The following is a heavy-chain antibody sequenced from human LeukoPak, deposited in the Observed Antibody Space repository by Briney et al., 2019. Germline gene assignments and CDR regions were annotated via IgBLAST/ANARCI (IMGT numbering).Heavy chain of an antibody. CDR2: ISWNSGSI. CDR1: GFTFDDYA. Sequence: GGSLRLSCAASGFTFDDYAMHWVRQAPGKGLEWVSGISWNSGSIGYADSVKGRFTISRDNAKNSLYLQMNSLRAEDTAVYYCARGGGLILRYFDWLFAYYFDYWGQGTLVTVSS. V-gene: IGHV3-9*01. CDR3: ARGGGLILRYFDWLFAYYFDY. J-gene: IGHJ4*02. D-gene: IGHD3-9*01.